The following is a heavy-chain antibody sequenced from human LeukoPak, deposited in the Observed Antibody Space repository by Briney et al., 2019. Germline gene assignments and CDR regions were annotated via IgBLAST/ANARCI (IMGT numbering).Heavy chain of an antibody. J-gene: IGHJ4*02. V-gene: IGHV3-23*01. CDR3: AKSVSGSGWAFLEY. CDR2: ISGSGGGT. Sequence: GGSLRLSCAASGFTFSSYAMSWVRQAPGKGLEWVSAISGSGGGTYYADSVKGRFTISRDNSKNTLYLQMNSLRAEDTAVYYCAKSVSGSGWAFLEYWGQGTLVTVSS. D-gene: IGHD6-19*01. CDR1: GFTFSSYA.